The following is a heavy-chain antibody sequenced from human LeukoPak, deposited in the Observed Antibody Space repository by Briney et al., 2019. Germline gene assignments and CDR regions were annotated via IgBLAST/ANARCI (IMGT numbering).Heavy chain of an antibody. J-gene: IGHJ4*02. Sequence: PGGSLRLSCAASGFTFSAYWMSWVRQAPGRGLEWVANIRQDGNEIHYVDSVKGRFTISRDNAKNSLFLQMNSLRDEDMAIYYCTRDQGSLPSDSWGQGTLVSVSS. V-gene: IGHV3-7*01. CDR3: TRDQGSLPSDS. CDR2: IRQDGNEI. D-gene: IGHD6-19*01. CDR1: GFTFSAYW.